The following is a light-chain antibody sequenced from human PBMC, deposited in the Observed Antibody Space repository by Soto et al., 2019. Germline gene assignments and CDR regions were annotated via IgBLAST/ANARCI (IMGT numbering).Light chain of an antibody. Sequence: IQMTHSPSSLSASVGDRVTITCRASQSISSYLNWYQQKPWKAPKLLIYAASSLQSGVPSRFSGSGSGTDFTLTISSLQPEDFATDYCQQSYSTPRTFGQGTKVEIK. J-gene: IGKJ1*01. CDR1: QSISSY. V-gene: IGKV1-39*01. CDR2: AAS. CDR3: QQSYSTPRT.